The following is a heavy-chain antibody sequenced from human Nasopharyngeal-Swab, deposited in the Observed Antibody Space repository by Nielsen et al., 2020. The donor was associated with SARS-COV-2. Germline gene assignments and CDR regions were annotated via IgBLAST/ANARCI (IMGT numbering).Heavy chain of an antibody. D-gene: IGHD6-19*01. CDR3: GRGIGHSSGWYSYYSYGMDV. Sequence: GASLQISCAASGFTFGYYGMHWVRQAPGKGLEWVAVISYDGSKKYYVDSVKGRLTISRDNSKNTLYLQMNSLRAEDTAGEEGGRGIGHSSGWYSYYSYGMDVWGQGTTVTVSS. CDR2: ISYDGSKK. CDR1: GFTFGYYG. V-gene: IGHV3-30*03. J-gene: IGHJ6*02.